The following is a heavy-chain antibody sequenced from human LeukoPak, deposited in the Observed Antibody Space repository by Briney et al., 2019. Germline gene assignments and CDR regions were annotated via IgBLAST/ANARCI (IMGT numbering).Heavy chain of an antibody. V-gene: IGHV3-23*01. J-gene: IGHJ4*02. CDR3: ARDQKGIAAAFDY. D-gene: IGHD6-13*01. CDR2: ISGSGGST. Sequence: GGSLRLSCADSGFTFSSYAMSWVRQAPGKGLEWVSAISGSGGSTYYADSVKGRFTISRDNSKNTLYLQMNSLRAEDTAVYYCARDQKGIAAAFDYWGQGTLVTVSS. CDR1: GFTFSSYA.